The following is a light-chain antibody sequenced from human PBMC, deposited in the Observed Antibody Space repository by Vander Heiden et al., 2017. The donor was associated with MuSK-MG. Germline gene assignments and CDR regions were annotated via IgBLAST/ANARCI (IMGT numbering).Light chain of an antibody. CDR2: AAS. CDR1: QSITSY. J-gene: IGKJ5*01. Sequence: DIQMTKSPSSLSASVGDRVTITCRASQSITSYLNWYQQKPGKAPKLLIYAASSLQSGVPSRFSGSGSGTDFTLTISSLQPEDFATYYCQESYNTPPTFGQGTRLEIK. CDR3: QESYNTPPT. V-gene: IGKV1-39*01.